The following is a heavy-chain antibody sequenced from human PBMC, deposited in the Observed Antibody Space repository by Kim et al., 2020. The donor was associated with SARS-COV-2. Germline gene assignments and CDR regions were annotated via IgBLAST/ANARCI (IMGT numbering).Heavy chain of an antibody. CDR3: ARDFFPRFLDRQTGYWFDP. J-gene: IGHJ5*02. CDR1: GYTFTSYG. CDR2: ISAYNGNT. D-gene: IGHD3-3*01. Sequence: ASVKVSCKASGYTFTSYGISWVRQAPGQGLEWMGWISAYNGNTNYAQKLQGRVTMTTDTSTSTAYMELRSLRSDDTAVYYCARDFFPRFLDRQTGYWFDPWGQGTLVTVSS. V-gene: IGHV1-18*01.